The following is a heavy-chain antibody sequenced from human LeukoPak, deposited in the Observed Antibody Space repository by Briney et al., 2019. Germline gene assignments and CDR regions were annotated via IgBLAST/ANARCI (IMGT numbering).Heavy chain of an antibody. CDR3: AGGVPAANTVYYLDV. CDR1: GFTFSSYT. Sequence: PGGSLRLSCAASGFTFSSYTMNWVRQAPGKGPEWVSSISGPSRYIYYAGSVRGRFTISRDNAKNSLYLQMHSLGAEDTAVYYCAGGVPAANTVYYLDVWGNGTTVTVSS. D-gene: IGHD2-2*01. J-gene: IGHJ6*03. V-gene: IGHV3-21*01. CDR2: ISGPSRYI.